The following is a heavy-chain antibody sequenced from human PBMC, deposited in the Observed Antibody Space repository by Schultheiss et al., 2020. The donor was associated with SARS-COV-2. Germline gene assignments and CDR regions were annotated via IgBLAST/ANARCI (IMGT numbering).Heavy chain of an antibody. Sequence: SETLSLTCTVSGGSISSGDYYWSWIRQPPGKGLEWIGYIYYSGSTYYNPSLKSRVTISVDTSKNQFSLKLSSVTAADTAVYYCAMINWNYWFYPWGQGTLVTVSS. CDR1: GGSISSGDYY. J-gene: IGHJ5*02. D-gene: IGHD1-1*01. V-gene: IGHV4-30-4*01. CDR2: IYYSGST. CDR3: AMINWNYWFYP.